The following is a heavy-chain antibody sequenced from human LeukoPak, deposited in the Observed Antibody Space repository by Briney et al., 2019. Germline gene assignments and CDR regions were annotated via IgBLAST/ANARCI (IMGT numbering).Heavy chain of an antibody. CDR1: GFTFRDYH. J-gene: IGHJ5*02. CDR2: ISSSRSTI. CDR3: ARDISTS. Sequence: VGSLRFSCSASGFTFRDYHMSWVRQAPGKGLEWLAYISSSRSTIYYADSVKGRFTISRDNAKSSLYLQMNSLRAEDTAVYYCARDISTSWGQGTLVTVSS. V-gene: IGHV3-48*01. D-gene: IGHD2/OR15-2a*01.